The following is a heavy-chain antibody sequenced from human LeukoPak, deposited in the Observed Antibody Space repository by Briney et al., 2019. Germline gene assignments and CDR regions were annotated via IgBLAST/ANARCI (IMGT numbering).Heavy chain of an antibody. CDR1: GYTFTGYY. Sequence: RASVKVSCKASGYTFTGYYMHWVRQAPGQGLEWMGWINPNSGGTNYAQKFQGRVTMTRDTSISTAYMELSRLRSDDTAVYYCARDGIAARPVMCDYYYYYYMDVWGKGTTVTVSS. J-gene: IGHJ6*03. CDR2: INPNSGGT. D-gene: IGHD6-6*01. CDR3: ARDGIAARPVMCDYYYYYYMDV. V-gene: IGHV1-2*02.